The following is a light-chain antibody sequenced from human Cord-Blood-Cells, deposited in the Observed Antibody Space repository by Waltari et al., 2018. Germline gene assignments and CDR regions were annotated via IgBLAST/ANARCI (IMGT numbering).Light chain of an antibody. CDR1: QGISSY. CDR2: AAS. V-gene: IGKV1-9*01. Sequence: DIQLTQSPSFLSASVGDRVTITCRASQGISSYLAGYQQKPGKAPKLLIYAASTLQSGVPSRFSGSGSGTEFTLTISSLQPEDFATYYCQQLNSYPYFGPGTKVDIK. CDR3: QQLNSYPY. J-gene: IGKJ3*01.